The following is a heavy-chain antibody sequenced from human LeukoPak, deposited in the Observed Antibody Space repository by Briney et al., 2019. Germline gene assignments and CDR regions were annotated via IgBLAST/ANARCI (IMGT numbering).Heavy chain of an antibody. CDR2: INSDGSST. Sequence: GGSLRLSCAASGFTFSSYWMHWVRQAPGKGLVWVSRINSDGSSTSYADSVKGRFTISRDNAKNTLYLQMNSLRAEDTAVYYCARELTYCSSTSCYLSGLGYWGQGTLVTVSS. CDR3: ARELTYCSSTSCYLSGLGY. D-gene: IGHD2-2*01. J-gene: IGHJ4*02. V-gene: IGHV3-74*01. CDR1: GFTFSSYW.